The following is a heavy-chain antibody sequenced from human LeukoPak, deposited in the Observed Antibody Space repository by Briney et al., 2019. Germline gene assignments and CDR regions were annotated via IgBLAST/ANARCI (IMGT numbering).Heavy chain of an antibody. CDR3: ARDVHSGAFDY. CDR1: GFTFSRHW. Sequence: PGGSLRLSCAASGFTFSRHWMNWVRQAPGKGLEWVANIHEDGSDKYYVDSVKGRFTISRDNAKNSLYLQMNNLRAEDTAVYYCARDVHSGAFDYWGQGTLVTVSS. D-gene: IGHD6-19*01. J-gene: IGHJ4*02. CDR2: IHEDGSDK. V-gene: IGHV3-7*01.